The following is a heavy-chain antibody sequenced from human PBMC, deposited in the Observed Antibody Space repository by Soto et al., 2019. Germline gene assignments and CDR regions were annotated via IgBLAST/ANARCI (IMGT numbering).Heavy chain of an antibody. CDR2: IDPSDSYT. D-gene: IGHD4-17*01. Sequence: PGESLKISCQGSGYTFTTYWITWVRQMPGRGLEWMGRIDPSDSYTNYSPSFQGHVTISADKSTNTAYLEWRSLKASDSAIYYCACSTHDYGDRAYDYWGQGTLVTVSS. V-gene: IGHV5-10-1*01. J-gene: IGHJ4*02. CDR3: ACSTHDYGDRAYDY. CDR1: GYTFTTYW.